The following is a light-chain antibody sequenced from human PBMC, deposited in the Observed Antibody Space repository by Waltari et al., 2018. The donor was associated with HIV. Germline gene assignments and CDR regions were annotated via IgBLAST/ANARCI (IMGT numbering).Light chain of an antibody. CDR2: GNT. J-gene: IGLJ1*01. V-gene: IGLV1-40*01. Sequence: QSVLTQPPSVSGAPGQRVTISCTGSSSNIGAGYDVHWFHQLPGTAPKLLIYGNTNRPSGVPDRFSGSKSGTSASLAITGLQAEDEADYYCQSYDSGLSAFVFGTGTKVTVL. CDR1: SSNIGAGYD. CDR3: QSYDSGLSAFV.